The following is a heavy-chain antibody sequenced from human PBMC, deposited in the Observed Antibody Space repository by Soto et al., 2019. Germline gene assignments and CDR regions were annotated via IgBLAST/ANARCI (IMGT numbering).Heavy chain of an antibody. CDR3: ARDLSSGWSPYYYYGMDV. V-gene: IGHV3-30-3*01. D-gene: IGHD6-19*01. Sequence: GGSLRLSCAASGFTFSSYAMHWVRQAPGKGLEWVAVISYDGSNKYYADSVKGRFTISRDNSKNTLYLQMNSLRAEDTAVYYCARDLSSGWSPYYYYGMDVWGQGTTVTVSS. CDR2: ISYDGSNK. J-gene: IGHJ6*02. CDR1: GFTFSSYA.